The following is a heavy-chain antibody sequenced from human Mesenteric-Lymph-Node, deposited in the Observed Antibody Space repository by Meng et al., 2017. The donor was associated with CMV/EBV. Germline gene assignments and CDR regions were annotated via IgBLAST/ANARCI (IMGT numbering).Heavy chain of an antibody. Sequence: ASVKVSCKTSGYTFTSYYMHWVRQAPGQGLEWMGIINPSGGSTSYAQKFQGRVTMTRDTSTSTVYMELSSLRSEDTAVYYCAARSSTRGSTSDHYYYAMDVWGQGTTVTVSS. J-gene: IGHJ6*02. V-gene: IGHV1-46*01. CDR2: INPSGGST. CDR3: AARSSTRGSTSDHYYYAMDV. D-gene: IGHD2-2*01. CDR1: GYTFTSYY.